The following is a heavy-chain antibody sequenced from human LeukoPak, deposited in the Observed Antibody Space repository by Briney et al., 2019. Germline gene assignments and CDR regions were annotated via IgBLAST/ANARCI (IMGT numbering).Heavy chain of an antibody. V-gene: IGHV1-18*01. CDR3: AREQRAYCSSTSCYALQYYFDY. Sequence: ASVKVSCKASGYTFTSYGISWVRQAPGQGLEWVGWISADNGNTNYAQKVLGSVTITTDTSKSTAYLEVRSLRADDTAVYYCAREQRAYCSSTSCYALQYYFDYWGQGPLVTVSS. D-gene: IGHD2-2*01. CDR2: ISADNGNT. J-gene: IGHJ4*02. CDR1: GYTFTSYG.